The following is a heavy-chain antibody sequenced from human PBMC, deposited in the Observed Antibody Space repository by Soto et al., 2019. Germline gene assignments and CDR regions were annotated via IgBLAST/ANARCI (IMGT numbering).Heavy chain of an antibody. Sequence: QVQMVQSGAEAKKPGASVKVSCQASRGTFSSYTISWVRQAPGPGLEWMGRIIPIIGIANYAQKFQGRVTITAEKSTSTAYMELSSLRSEDKAVYYCARNTFYYYGMDVWCQETTVTVSS. V-gene: IGHV1-69*02. CDR2: IIPIIGIA. J-gene: IGHJ6*02. CDR3: ARNTFYYYGMDV. CDR1: RGTFSSYT. D-gene: IGHD3-16*01.